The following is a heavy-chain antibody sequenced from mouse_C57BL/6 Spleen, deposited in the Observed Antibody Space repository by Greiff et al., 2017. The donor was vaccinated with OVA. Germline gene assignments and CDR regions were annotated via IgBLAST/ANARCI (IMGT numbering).Heavy chain of an antibody. J-gene: IGHJ1*03. CDR2: INPSSGYT. V-gene: IGHV1-4*01. D-gene: IGHD1-1*01. CDR3: ARAVGSSYDWYFDV. CDR1: GYTFTSYT. Sequence: QVQLKQSGAELARPGASVKMSCKASGYTFTSYTMHWVKQRPGQGLEWIGYINPSSGYTKYNQKFKDKATLTADKSSSTAYMQLSSLTSEDSAVYYCARAVGSSYDWYFDVWGTGTTVTVSS.